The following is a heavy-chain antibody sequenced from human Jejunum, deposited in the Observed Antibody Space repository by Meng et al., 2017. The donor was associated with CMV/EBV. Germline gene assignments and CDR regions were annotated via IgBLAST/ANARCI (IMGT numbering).Heavy chain of an antibody. D-gene: IGHD3-10*01. CDR2: ISYDGSNK. J-gene: IGHJ4*02. V-gene: IGHV3-30-3*01. CDR1: FA. CDR3: ARVGNYGSGSYTSTYYFNY. Sequence: FAMPWVRQAPGKGLEWVAVISYDGSNKYYADSVKGRFTISRDNSKNTLYLQMNSLRAEDTAVYYCARVGNYGSGSYTSTYYFNYWGQGTLVTVSS.